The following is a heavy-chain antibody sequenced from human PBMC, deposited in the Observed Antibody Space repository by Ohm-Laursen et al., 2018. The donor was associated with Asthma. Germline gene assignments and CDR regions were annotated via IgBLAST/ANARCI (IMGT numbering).Heavy chain of an antibody. V-gene: IGHV7-4-1*02. Sequence: ATVKISCNASGYTFTSYAMNWVRQAPGQGLEWMGWINTNTGNPTYAQGFTGRFVFSLDTSVSTAYLQISSLKAEDTAVYYCARLGSGIAWWGQGTLVTVSS. J-gene: IGHJ4*02. CDR2: INTNTGNP. CDR1: GYTFTSYA. CDR3: ARLGSGIAW. D-gene: IGHD3-10*01.